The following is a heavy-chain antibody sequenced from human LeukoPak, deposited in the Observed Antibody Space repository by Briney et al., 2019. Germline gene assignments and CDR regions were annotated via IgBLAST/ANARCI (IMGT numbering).Heavy chain of an antibody. CDR2: ISSSSSYI. V-gene: IGHV3-21*01. Sequence: PGESLRLSCAASGFTFSSYSMNWVRQDPGKGLEWVSSISSSSSYIYYADSVKGRFTVSRDNAKNSLYLQMNSLRAEDTAVYYCARDYRQPPTPGIAAAGTNYYYGMDVWGQGTTVTVSS. CDR3: ARDYRQPPTPGIAAAGTNYYYGMDV. CDR1: GFTFSSYS. D-gene: IGHD6-13*01. J-gene: IGHJ6*02.